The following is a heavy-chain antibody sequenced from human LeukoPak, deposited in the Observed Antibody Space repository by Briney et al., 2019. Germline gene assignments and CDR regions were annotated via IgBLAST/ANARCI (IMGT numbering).Heavy chain of an antibody. J-gene: IGHJ4*02. Sequence: SETLSLTCTVSGGSISSYYWSWIRQPPGKGLEWIGYIYTSGSTNYNPSLKSRVAISVDTSKNQFSLKLSSVTAADTAVYYCARSSSLGLFDYWGQGTLVTVSS. D-gene: IGHD7-27*01. CDR2: IYTSGST. V-gene: IGHV4-4*08. CDR1: GGSISSYY. CDR3: ARSSSLGLFDY.